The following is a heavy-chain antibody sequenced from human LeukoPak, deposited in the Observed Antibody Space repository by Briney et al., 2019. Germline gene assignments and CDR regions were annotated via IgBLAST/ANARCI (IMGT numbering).Heavy chain of an antibody. CDR1: GFTFSGYS. Sequence: GGSLRLSCAASGFTFSGYSMNWVRQAPGKGLEWVSYISSGSSTISYADSVKGRFTISRDNSKNSLYLQMNSLRAEDTAVYYCARETQYYFDYWGQGTLVTVSS. CDR2: ISSGSSTI. V-gene: IGHV3-48*04. J-gene: IGHJ4*02. CDR3: ARETQYYFDY.